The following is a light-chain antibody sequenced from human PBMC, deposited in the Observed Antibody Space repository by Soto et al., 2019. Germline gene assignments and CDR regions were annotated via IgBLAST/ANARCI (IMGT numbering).Light chain of an antibody. CDR3: QQYTHWPLT. CDR1: QSIGNT. J-gene: IGKJ4*01. Sequence: EVVMTQSPATLSESPGEGATISCRATQSIGNTLAWFQHKPGQTPRLLIYDTSTRATGVPARFSGSRSGPDFTLTISSLQSEDFAIYYCQQYTHWPLTFGGGTKVESK. CDR2: DTS. V-gene: IGKV3-15*01.